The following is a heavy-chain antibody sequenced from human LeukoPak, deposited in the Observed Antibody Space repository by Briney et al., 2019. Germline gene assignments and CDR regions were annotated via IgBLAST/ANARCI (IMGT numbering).Heavy chain of an antibody. CDR2: VNTDGSGT. D-gene: IGHD2-2*02. J-gene: IGHJ4*02. CDR1: GFTFSSYW. Sequence: PGGSLRLSCAASGFTFSSYWMHWVRQAPGKGLVWVSRVNTDGSGTSYADSVKGRFTISRDNAKNTLYLQMNSLRAEDTAVYYCAKASRYCTSINCYTSVADYWGQGTLVTVSS. CDR3: AKASRYCTSINCYTSVADY. V-gene: IGHV3-74*01.